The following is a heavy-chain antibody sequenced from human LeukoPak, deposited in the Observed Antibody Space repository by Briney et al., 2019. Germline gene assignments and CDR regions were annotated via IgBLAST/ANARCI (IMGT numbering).Heavy chain of an antibody. CDR2: FHYGGST. Sequence: SETLSLTCTVSGGSISSSSYYWGWIRQPPGKGLEWIGSFHYGGSTDYNPSLKSRVTISVDTSKNQFSLKLSSVTAADTAVYYCARAEIDTYYYDSSDYWDAFDIWGQGTMVTVSS. J-gene: IGHJ3*02. CDR1: GGSISSSSYY. V-gene: IGHV4-39*07. CDR3: ARAEIDTYYYDSSDYWDAFDI. D-gene: IGHD3-22*01.